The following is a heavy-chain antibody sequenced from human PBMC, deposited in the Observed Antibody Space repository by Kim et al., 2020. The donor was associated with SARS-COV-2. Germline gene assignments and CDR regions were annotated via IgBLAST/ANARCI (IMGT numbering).Heavy chain of an antibody. J-gene: IGHJ6*02. Sequence: SVKVSCKASGGTFSSYAISWVRQAPGQGLEWMGGIIPIFGTANYAQKFQGRVTITADESTSTAYMELSSLRSEDTAVYYCARDLVWGGGSLSLGMDVWGQGTTVTVSS. V-gene: IGHV1-69*13. CDR2: IIPIFGTA. D-gene: IGHD2-15*01. CDR3: ARDLVWGGGSLSLGMDV. CDR1: GGTFSSYA.